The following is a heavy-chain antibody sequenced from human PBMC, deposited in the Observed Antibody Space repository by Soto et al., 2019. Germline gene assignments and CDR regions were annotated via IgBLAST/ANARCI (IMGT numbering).Heavy chain of an antibody. CDR3: AKDVGQQLVLNSGMDV. CDR1: GFTFRSFG. Sequence: QVQLVESGGGVIQPGTSLSLSCGSSGFTFRSFGMYWVRQAPGKGLEWVAVVSYDGNHKYYADSVKGRFTVSRDNAKNMLYLQMNRLRGEDTAVYYCAKDVGQQLVLNSGMDVWGQGTTVTVSS. J-gene: IGHJ6*02. CDR2: VSYDGNHK. D-gene: IGHD6-13*01. V-gene: IGHV3-30*18.